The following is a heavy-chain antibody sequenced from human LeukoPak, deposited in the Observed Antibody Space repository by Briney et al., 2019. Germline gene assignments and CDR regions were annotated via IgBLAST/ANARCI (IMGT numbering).Heavy chain of an antibody. CDR3: ATGGGATFDY. CDR1: GYTFTDYY. V-gene: IGHV1-69-2*01. D-gene: IGHD1-26*01. Sequence: ASVKISCKVSGYTFTDYYMHWVQQAPGKGLEWMGLVDPEDGETIYAEEFQGRVTITADTSTDTAYMELSSLRSEDTAVYYCATGGGATFDYWGQGTLVTVSS. J-gene: IGHJ4*02. CDR2: VDPEDGET.